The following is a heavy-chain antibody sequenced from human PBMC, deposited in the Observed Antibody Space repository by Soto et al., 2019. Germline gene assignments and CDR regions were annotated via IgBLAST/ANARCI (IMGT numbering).Heavy chain of an antibody. CDR3: ARQLDSSGYYWVI. D-gene: IGHD3-22*01. CDR1: GYSFTSYW. Sequence: GESLKISCKGSGYSFTSYWIGWVRQMSGKGLEWMGIIHPGDSETRYSPPFQGQVTISADKSISTAYLQWSSLKASDTAMYYCARQLDSSGYYWVIWGQGTMVTVSS. J-gene: IGHJ3*02. V-gene: IGHV5-51*01. CDR2: IHPGDSET.